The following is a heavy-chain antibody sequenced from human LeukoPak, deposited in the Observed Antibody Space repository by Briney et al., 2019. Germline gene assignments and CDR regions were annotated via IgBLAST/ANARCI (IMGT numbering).Heavy chain of an antibody. J-gene: IGHJ4*02. V-gene: IGHV3-30*04. D-gene: IGHD6-13*01. CDR3: ARAQSSSSWFHFDY. CDR2: IPYDGTNR. CDR1: GFTFSFYV. Sequence: GRSLRLSCAASGFTFSFYVMHWVRQAPGKGLEWVAGIPYDGTNRFYADSVKGRFTISRDNSKNTLFLQMNSLTAEDTAVYHCARAQSSSSWFHFDYWGQGTLVTVSS.